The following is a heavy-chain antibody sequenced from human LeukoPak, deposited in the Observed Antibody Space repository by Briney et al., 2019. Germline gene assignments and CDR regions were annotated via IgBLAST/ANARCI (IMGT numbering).Heavy chain of an antibody. CDR2: ISSSSSYI. CDR1: GFTFSSYS. J-gene: IGHJ5*02. V-gene: IGHV3-21*01. Sequence: KPGGSLGLSCAASGFTFSSYSMTWVRQAPGKGLEWVSSISSSSSYIYYADSVKGRFTISRDNAKNSLYLQMNSLRPEDTAVYYCARKLDIAAAGINWFDPWGQGTLVTVSS. CDR3: ARKLDIAAAGINWFDP. D-gene: IGHD6-13*01.